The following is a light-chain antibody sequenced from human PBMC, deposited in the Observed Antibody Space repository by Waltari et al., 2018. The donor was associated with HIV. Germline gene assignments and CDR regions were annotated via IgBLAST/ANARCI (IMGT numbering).Light chain of an antibody. CDR3: NSFSTSNTYV. V-gene: IGLV2-14*01. Sequence: QSALTQPASVSGSPGQSITISCTGTNSDVGYFNYVSWYQQHPGKAPKGIIYEVNNRPSGVSNHFSGSKSGYTASLTISGLRAEDEADYYCNSFSTSNTYVFGTGTRVTVL. CDR1: NSDVGYFNY. CDR2: EVN. J-gene: IGLJ1*01.